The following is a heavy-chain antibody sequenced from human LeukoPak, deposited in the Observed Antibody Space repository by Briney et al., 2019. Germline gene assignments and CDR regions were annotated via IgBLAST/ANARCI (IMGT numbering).Heavy chain of an antibody. CDR2: IYYSGST. V-gene: IGHV4-39*01. D-gene: IGHD6-13*01. CDR1: GGSISSSSYY. J-gene: IGHJ3*02. CDR3: ASPKKSSWAHAFDI. Sequence: PSETLSLTCTVSGGSISSSSYYWGWIRQPPGKGLEWIGSIYYSGSTYYNPSLKSRVTISVDTSKNQFSLKLSSVTAADTAVYYCASPKKSSWAHAFDIWGQGTMVTVSS.